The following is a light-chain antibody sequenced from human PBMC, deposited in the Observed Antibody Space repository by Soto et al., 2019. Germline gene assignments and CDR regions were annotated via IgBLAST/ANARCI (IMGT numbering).Light chain of an antibody. J-gene: IGLJ2*01. Sequence: QAVVTQEPSLTVSPGGTVTLTCASSTGAVTSGYYPNWFQQKPGQAPRALIYSTSNKYSWTPARFSCSLLGGKAALTLSGVQPEDEAEYYCLLYYGGAVVFGGGTKVTVL. CDR2: STS. CDR1: TGAVTSGYY. CDR3: LLYYGGAVV. V-gene: IGLV7-43*01.